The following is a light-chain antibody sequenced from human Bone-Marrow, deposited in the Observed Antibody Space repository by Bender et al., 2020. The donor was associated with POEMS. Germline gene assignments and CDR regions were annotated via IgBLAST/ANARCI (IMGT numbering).Light chain of an antibody. CDR1: IDF. CDR2: KNI. J-gene: IGLJ3*02. CDR3: QSADRSGLYWM. Sequence: SYDLTQPPSLSVSPGQTAKITCSRHIDFTYWYQQKTGEAPVLIIYKNIERPTGIPERFSGSSSGTTATLTIGGVRAGDEADYYCQSADRSGLYWMFGGGTKLTVL. V-gene: IGLV3-25*03.